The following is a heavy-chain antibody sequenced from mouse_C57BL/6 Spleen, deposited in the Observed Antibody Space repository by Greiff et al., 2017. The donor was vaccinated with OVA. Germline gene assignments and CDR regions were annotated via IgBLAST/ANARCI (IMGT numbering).Heavy chain of an antibody. J-gene: IGHJ4*01. Sequence: QVHVKQSGPGLVQPSQSLSITCTVSGFSLTSYGVHWVRQPPGKGLEWLGVIWSGGSTDYNAAFISRLSISKDNSKSQVFFKMNSLQADDTAIYYCARYDYEDYAMDYWGQGTSVTVSS. CDR2: IWSGGST. D-gene: IGHD2-4*01. V-gene: IGHV2-4*01. CDR3: ARYDYEDYAMDY. CDR1: GFSLTSYG.